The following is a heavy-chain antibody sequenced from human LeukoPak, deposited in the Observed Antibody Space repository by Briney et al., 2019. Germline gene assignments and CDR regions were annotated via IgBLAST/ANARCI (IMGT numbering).Heavy chain of an antibody. CDR1: GYTFTSYG. J-gene: IGHJ3*02. CDR2: ISAYNGNT. D-gene: IGHD2-2*01. V-gene: IGHV1-18*01. CDR3: ARDLKDIVVVPAADDAFDI. Sequence: ASVTVSCTASGYTFTSYGISWVRQAPGQGLKWMGWISAYNGNTNYAQKLQGRVTMTTDTSTSTAYMELRSLRSDDTAVYYCARDLKDIVVVPAADDAFDIWGQGTMVTVSS.